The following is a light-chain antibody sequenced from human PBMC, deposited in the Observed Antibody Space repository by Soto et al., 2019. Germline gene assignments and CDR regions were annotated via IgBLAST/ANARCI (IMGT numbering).Light chain of an antibody. Sequence: QSALTQPASVSGSPGQSITISCTGTSSDVGAYNYVSWYQQHPGKAPKLMIYDVSNRPSGVSNRFSGSKSGNTASLTISGLQAEDEADYYCSSYISTTTVAFGGGTKLTVL. J-gene: IGLJ2*01. CDR1: SSDVGAYNY. V-gene: IGLV2-14*03. CDR2: DVS. CDR3: SSYISTTTVA.